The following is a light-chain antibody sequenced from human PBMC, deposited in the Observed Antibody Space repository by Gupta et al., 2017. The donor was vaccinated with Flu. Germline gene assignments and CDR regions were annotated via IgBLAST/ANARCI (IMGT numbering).Light chain of an antibody. CDR3: QQYNNWPPTYS. Sequence: EIVMTPSPATLSVSPGERATLSCRASQSVSSNLAWYQQKPGQAPRLLIYGASTRATGIPARFSGSGSGTEFTLTISSLQSEDFAVYDCQQYNNWPPTYSFGQGTKLEIK. J-gene: IGKJ2*03. CDR1: QSVSSN. CDR2: GAS. V-gene: IGKV3-15*01.